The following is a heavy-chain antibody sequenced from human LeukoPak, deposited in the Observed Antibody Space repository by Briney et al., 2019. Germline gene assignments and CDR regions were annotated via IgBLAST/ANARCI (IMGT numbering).Heavy chain of an antibody. V-gene: IGHV1-69*04. Sequence: ASVKVSCKASGGTFSSYAISWVRQAPGQGLEWMGRIIPILGIANYAQKFQGRVTITADKSTSTAYMELSSLRSEDTAVYYCAREKEPITMVRGVRGYWFDPWGQGTLVTVSS. CDR2: IIPILGIA. CDR1: GGTFSSYA. D-gene: IGHD3-10*01. CDR3: AREKEPITMVRGVRGYWFDP. J-gene: IGHJ5*02.